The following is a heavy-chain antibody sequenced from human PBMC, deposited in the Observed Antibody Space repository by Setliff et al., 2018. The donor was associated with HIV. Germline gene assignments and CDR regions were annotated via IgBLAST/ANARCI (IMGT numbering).Heavy chain of an antibody. CDR3: ATEATPGFRSYSMDV. D-gene: IGHD2-21*01. J-gene: IGHJ6*04. CDR1: GGTFDRSV. Sequence: SVKVSCKASGGTFDRSVFSWVRQAPGQGLQWMGRFIPMFGVTKYAQAFQSRVTITADRSTSTVHMELSSLRSEDTAVYYCATEATPGFRSYSMDVWGKGSTVTVSS. V-gene: IGHV1-69*04. CDR2: FIPMFGVT.